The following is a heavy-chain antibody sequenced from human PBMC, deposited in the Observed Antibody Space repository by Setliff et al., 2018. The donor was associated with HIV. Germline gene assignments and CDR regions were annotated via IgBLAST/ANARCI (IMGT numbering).Heavy chain of an antibody. CDR2: INHSGIT. CDR1: GGSFSDYF. J-gene: IGHJ4*02. CDR3: AKGPRGLGLRYYFDY. V-gene: IGHV4-34*01. D-gene: IGHD3-10*01. Sequence: SETLSLTCAVYGGSFSDYFWSWIRQAPGKGLEWIGEINHSGITHFNPSLDTRVTMFADTSKNQFSLRLSPVTAADTAIYYCAKGPRGLGLRYYFDYWAQGAQGTV.